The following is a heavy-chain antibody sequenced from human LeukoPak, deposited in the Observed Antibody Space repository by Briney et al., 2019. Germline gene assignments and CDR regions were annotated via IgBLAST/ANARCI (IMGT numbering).Heavy chain of an antibody. CDR1: GYSISSGYY. Sequence: SETLSLTCTVSGYSISSGYYWGWIRQPPGKGLEWIGSIYHSGSTYYNPSLKSRVTISVDTSKNQFSLKLSSVTAADTAVYYCARVNDWRDRGPVVPAATLRGPAYFDLWGRGTLVTVSS. CDR3: ARVNDWRDRGPVVPAATLRGPAYFDL. V-gene: IGHV4-38-2*02. J-gene: IGHJ2*01. CDR2: IYHSGST. D-gene: IGHD2-2*01.